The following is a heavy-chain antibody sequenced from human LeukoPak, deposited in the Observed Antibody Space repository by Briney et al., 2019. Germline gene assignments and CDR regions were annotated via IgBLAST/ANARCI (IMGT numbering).Heavy chain of an antibody. D-gene: IGHD3-22*01. CDR2: IPYDGSNK. CDR3: AKDIYDSSGYSWHPYYYYYMDV. J-gene: IGHJ6*03. Sequence: AGGSLRLSCAASGFTFSSYGMHWVRQAPGKGLEWVAVIPYDGSNKYYADSVKGRFTISRDNSKNTLYLQMNSLRAEDTAVYYCAKDIYDSSGYSWHPYYYYYMDVWGKGTTVTVSS. CDR1: GFTFSSYG. V-gene: IGHV3-30*18.